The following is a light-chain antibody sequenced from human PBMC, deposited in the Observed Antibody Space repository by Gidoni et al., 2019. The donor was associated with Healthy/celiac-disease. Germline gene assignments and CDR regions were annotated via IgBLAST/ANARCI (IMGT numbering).Light chain of an antibody. CDR3: QVWDSSSDHPWV. CDR2: YDS. CDR1: NMGSKS. Sequence: SYVLTQPPSVSVAPGKTASITCGGNNMGSKSVHWYQQKPGQAPVLVIDYDSDRPSGIPERFSGSNSGNTATLTISRVEAGDEADYYCQVWDSSSDHPWVFGTGTKVTVL. V-gene: IGLV3-21*04. J-gene: IGLJ1*01.